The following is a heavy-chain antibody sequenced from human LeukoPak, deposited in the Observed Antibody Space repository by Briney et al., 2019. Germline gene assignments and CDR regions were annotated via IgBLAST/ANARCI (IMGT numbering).Heavy chain of an antibody. CDR1: GGSISSYY. CDR3: ARDRHWTNDWVFDY. Sequence: PSETLSLTCTVSGGSISSYYWSWIRQPPGKGLEWIGYIYDSGSTNYNPSLKSRVTISVHTSKNQFSLKLSSVTAADTAVYYCARDRHWTNDWVFDYWGQGTLVTVSS. J-gene: IGHJ4*02. D-gene: IGHD1/OR15-1a*01. CDR2: IYDSGST. V-gene: IGHV4-59*01.